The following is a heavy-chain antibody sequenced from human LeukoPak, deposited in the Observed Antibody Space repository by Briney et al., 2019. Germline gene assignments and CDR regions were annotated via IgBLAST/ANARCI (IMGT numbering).Heavy chain of an antibody. CDR1: GGSVSSGGHY. CDR3: ARLVCGGGSCPAEFDY. CDR2: IYYSGST. J-gene: IGHJ4*02. Sequence: SETLSLTCIVSGGSVSSGGHYWGWIRQPPGKGLEWIGSIYYSGSTYYNPSLNNRVTIFIDMSKNQFSLRLNSETATDTAVYYCARLVCGGGSCPAEFDYWGQGTLVTVSS. V-gene: IGHV4-39*01. D-gene: IGHD2-15*01.